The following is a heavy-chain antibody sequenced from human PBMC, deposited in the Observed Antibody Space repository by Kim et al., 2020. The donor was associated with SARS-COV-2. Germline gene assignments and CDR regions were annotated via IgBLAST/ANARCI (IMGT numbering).Heavy chain of an antibody. CDR2: IGVGGAT. V-gene: IGHV3-23*01. CDR1: GFTFSANP. J-gene: IGHJ4*02. Sequence: GGSLRLSCAVSGFTFSANPMTWVRQAPGKGPEWVSVIGVGGATFYADSVKGRFIISRDNSKNTLHLQMNSLRVEDTAFYYCVKGGSWLDYWGQGTLVTVSS. D-gene: IGHD6-13*01. CDR3: VKGGSWLDY.